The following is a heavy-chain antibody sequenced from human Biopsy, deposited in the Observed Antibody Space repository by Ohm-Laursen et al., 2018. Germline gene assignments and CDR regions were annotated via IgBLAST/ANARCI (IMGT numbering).Heavy chain of an antibody. D-gene: IGHD1-26*01. Sequence: SDTLSLTCTVSGGSIYSFFWSWIRQPPGKGLEWIGYIYYSGSTNYNPSLRSRVTISVDRSKNQFSLELSSVTAADTAVYYCARVGAGAPSIDYFDYWGQGALVTVSS. CDR3: ARVGAGAPSIDYFDY. J-gene: IGHJ4*02. CDR2: IYYSGST. V-gene: IGHV4-59*07. CDR1: GGSIYSFF.